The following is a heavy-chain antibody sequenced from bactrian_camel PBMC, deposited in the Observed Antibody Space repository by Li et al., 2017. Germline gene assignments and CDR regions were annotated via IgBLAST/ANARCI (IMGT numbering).Heavy chain of an antibody. J-gene: IGHJ4*01. CDR3: AARVCYYGTSIVFSSSSYTY. CDR1: GLVYSRYC. CDR2: IDTAGKT. V-gene: IGHV3S53*01. D-gene: IGHD6*01. Sequence: VQLVESGGGSVQAGGSLRLSCEASGLVYSRYCLAWFRQAAGKEREGIATIDTAGKTTYVDSVKGRFTVSKDNTKNTVYLQTNGLKPDDTGMYYCAARVCYYGTSIVFSSSSYTYWGQGTQVTVS.